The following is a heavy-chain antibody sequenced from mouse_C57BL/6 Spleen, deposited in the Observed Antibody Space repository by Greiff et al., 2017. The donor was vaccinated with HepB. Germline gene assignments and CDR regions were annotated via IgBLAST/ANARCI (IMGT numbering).Heavy chain of an antibody. D-gene: IGHD4-1*01. V-gene: IGHV1-69*01. CDR1: GYTFTSYW. CDR2: IDPSDSYT. CDR3: AREGTGSGDY. Sequence: VQLQQPGAELVMPGASVKLSCKASGYTFTSYWMHWVQQRPGQGLEWIGEIDPSDSYTNYNQKFKGKSTLTVDKSSSTAYMQLSSLTSEDSAVYYCAREGTGSGDYWGQGTTLTVSS. J-gene: IGHJ2*01.